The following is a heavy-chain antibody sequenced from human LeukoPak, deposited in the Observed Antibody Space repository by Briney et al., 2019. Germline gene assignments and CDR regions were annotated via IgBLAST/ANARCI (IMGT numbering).Heavy chain of an antibody. CDR3: TRSGYSNGYDY. CDR2: ITPDGNAA. CDR1: GFTFSGHW. J-gene: IGHJ4*02. V-gene: IGHV3-74*03. D-gene: IGHD2-15*01. Sequence: GGSLRLSCVASGFTFSGHWMHWVRQVPGKGLMAVSRITPDGNAAAYADSVKGRFTISRDNAENTLYLEMNSLTAEDTALYHCTRSGYSNGYDYWGQGTLVTVSS.